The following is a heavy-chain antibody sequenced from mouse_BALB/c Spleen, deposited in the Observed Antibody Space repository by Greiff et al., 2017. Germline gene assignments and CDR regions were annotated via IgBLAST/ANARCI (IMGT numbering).Heavy chain of an antibody. Sequence: EVKLMESGAELVKPGASVKLSCTASGFNIKDTYMHWVKQRPEQGLEWIGRIDPANGNTKYDPKFQGKATITADTSSNTAYLQLSSLTSEDTAVYYCAPYGNRAYWGQGTLVTVSA. D-gene: IGHD2-1*01. J-gene: IGHJ3*01. CDR3: APYGNRAY. CDR1: GFNIKDTY. CDR2: IDPANGNT. V-gene: IGHV14-3*02.